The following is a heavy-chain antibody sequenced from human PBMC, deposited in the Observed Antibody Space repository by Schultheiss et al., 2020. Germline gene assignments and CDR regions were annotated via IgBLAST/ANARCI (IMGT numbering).Heavy chain of an antibody. D-gene: IGHD2-15*01. CDR2: IYYSGST. CDR3: ERMIVVVAATHGWFDP. V-gene: IGHV4-31*11. J-gene: IGHJ5*02. Sequence: SETLSLTCAVSGGSISSGGYYWSWIRQHPGKGLEWIGYIYYSGSTYYNPSLKSRVTISVDTSKNQFSLKLSSVTAADTAVYYCERMIVVVAATHGWFDPWGQGTLVTVSS. CDR1: GGSISSGGYY.